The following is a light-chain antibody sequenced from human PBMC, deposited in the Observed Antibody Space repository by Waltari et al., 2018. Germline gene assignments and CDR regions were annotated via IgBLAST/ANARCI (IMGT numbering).Light chain of an antibody. CDR3: QHFDRSPWT. V-gene: IGKV3-20*01. CDR2: SAS. Sequence: EIVLRQSPGILYLSPGERATLPCRASQSLSSNYLAWYQQKPGQAPRLLIYSASNRAAGTPDRFSGSGSGTDFTLTISRLEAEDFAVYFCQHFDRSPWTFGQGTNVEIK. CDR1: QSLSSNY. J-gene: IGKJ1*01.